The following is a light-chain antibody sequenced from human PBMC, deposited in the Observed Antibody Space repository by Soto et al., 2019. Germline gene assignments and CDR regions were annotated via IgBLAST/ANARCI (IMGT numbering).Light chain of an antibody. J-gene: IGKJ5*01. Sequence: EIVLTQSPGTLSLSPGERATLSCRASQSVFSNYLAWYQQKPGQAPSLLIYGASNRATGIPDRFSGSGSGTDFTLTISRLEPEDFATYYCQQHGSAPITFGQGTRLDMK. CDR2: GAS. CDR3: QQHGSAPIT. V-gene: IGKV3-20*01. CDR1: QSVFSNY.